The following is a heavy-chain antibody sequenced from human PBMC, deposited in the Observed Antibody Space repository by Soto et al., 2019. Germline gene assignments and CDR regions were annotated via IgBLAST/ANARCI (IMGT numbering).Heavy chain of an antibody. CDR3: ETTGYCSSTSCYDLGY. J-gene: IGHJ4*02. V-gene: IGHV1-8*01. CDR2: MNPTSGNT. Sequence: QVQLVQSGAEVKKPGASVKVSCKASGYTFTTYDINWVRQATGQGLEWMGWMNPTSGNTCYAQKFQGRDTMTRNTSISTAYKEPSSLRSEDTAVYYCETTGYCSSTSCYDLGYWGQGTLVTVSS. D-gene: IGHD2-2*01. CDR1: GYTFTTYD.